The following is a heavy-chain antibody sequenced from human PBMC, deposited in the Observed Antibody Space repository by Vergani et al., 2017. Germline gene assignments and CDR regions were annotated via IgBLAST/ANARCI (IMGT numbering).Heavy chain of an antibody. J-gene: IGHJ1*01. D-gene: IGHD1-1*01. CDR3: ATKSCGTPGCQIGYFRE. Sequence: QVQLAESGGGRVQPGRSLRLSCAASGFSFSSHAIHWVRQAPGKGLEWVAVISYDGTQKYYADSVKGRFTISRDNSKNTLYLQMNSLRTEDTAVYYCATKSCGTPGCQIGYFREWGQGTLVTVSS. V-gene: IGHV3-30*03. CDR2: ISYDGTQK. CDR1: GFSFSSHA.